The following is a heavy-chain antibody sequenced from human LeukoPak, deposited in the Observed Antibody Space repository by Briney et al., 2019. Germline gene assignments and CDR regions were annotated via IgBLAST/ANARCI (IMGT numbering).Heavy chain of an antibody. D-gene: IGHD4-23*01. J-gene: IGHJ6*03. V-gene: IGHV4-4*07. Sequence: PSETLSLTCTVSGGSISSYYWSWIRQPAGKGLEWIGRIYTSGSNNYNPSLKSRVTMSVDTSKNQFSLKLSSVTAADTAMYYCAGEVADYGGYYYYHYMDVWGKGTTVTISS. CDR3: AGEVADYGGYYYYHYMDV. CDR1: GGSISSYY. CDR2: IYTSGSN.